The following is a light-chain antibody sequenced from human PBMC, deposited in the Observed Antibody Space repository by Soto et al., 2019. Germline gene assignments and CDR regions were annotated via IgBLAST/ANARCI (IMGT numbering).Light chain of an antibody. V-gene: IGLV2-11*01. CDR2: DIN. CDR1: SSDVGAYNF. Sequence: QSALTQPRSVSGSPGQSVTISCAGTSSDVGAYNFVSWYQQHPGKAPKLMIYDINKRPSGVPDRFSGSKSGNTASLTISGLQAEDEADYYCCSYAGGYTWVFGGGTKVTVL. CDR3: CSYAGGYTWV. J-gene: IGLJ2*01.